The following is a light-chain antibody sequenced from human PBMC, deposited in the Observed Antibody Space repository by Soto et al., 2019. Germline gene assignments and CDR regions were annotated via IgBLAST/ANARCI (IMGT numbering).Light chain of an antibody. CDR3: QQYNKWLWT. CDR2: RAS. CDR1: QSVSSN. V-gene: IGKV3-15*01. J-gene: IGKJ1*01. Sequence: EIVMTQSPATLSVSLGERATLSCRASQSVSSNLAWYQQKLGQAPRLLIYRASTRATGIPARFSGSGSGTEFTLTISSLQSEDFAVYYCQQYNKWLWTFGQGTKVDIK.